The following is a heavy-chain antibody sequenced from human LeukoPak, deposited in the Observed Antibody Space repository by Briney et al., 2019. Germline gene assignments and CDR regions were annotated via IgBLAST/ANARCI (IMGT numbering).Heavy chain of an antibody. CDR2: INPSGGST. CDR3: ASWTTTYLDY. V-gene: IGHV1-46*01. D-gene: IGHD4-11*01. CDR1: GYTFTSYY. Sequence: GASVKVSCKASGYTFTSYYIHWVRQAPGQELERMGIINPSGGSTNYAQKFQGRVTMTRDTSTSTVYMELSSLRSEDSAVYYCASWTTTYLDYWGQGTLVTVSS. J-gene: IGHJ4*02.